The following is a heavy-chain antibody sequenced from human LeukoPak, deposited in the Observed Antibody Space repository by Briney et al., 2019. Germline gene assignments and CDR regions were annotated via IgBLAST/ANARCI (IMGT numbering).Heavy chain of an antibody. Sequence: GGSLRLSCAASGFTFSTYGMHWVRQAPGKGLEWVAFTRYDGSNKYYADSVKGRFTISRDNSKNTLYLQMDSLRAEDTAVYYCANTPVPGYSTSYIFHYWGQGTLVTVSS. D-gene: IGHD6-6*01. CDR1: GFTFSTYG. J-gene: IGHJ4*02. CDR3: ANTPVPGYSTSYIFHY. V-gene: IGHV3-30*02. CDR2: TRYDGSNK.